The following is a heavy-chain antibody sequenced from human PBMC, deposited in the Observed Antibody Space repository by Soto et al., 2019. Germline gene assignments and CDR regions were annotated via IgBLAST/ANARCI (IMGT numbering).Heavy chain of an antibody. CDR2: INPNSGGT. CDR1: GYTFTGYY. CDR3: ARASPRAVAVSNYYYGMDV. V-gene: IGHV1-2*04. Sequence: ASVKVSCKASGYTFTGYYMHWVRQAPGQGLEWMGWINPNSGGTNYAQKFQGWVTMTRDTSISTAYMELSRLRSDDTAVYYCARASPRAVAVSNYYYGMDVWGQGTTVTVSS. D-gene: IGHD6-19*01. J-gene: IGHJ6*02.